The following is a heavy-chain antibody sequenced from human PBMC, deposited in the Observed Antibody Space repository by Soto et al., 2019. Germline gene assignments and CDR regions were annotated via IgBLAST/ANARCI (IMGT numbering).Heavy chain of an antibody. D-gene: IGHD3-22*01. CDR2: ISYSGST. V-gene: IGHV4-39*01. CDR3: ASYYYDTSGYYYVPGVY. J-gene: IGHJ4*02. Sequence: PSETLSLTCTVSRGSISSSGYYWGWIRQPPGKGLEWIGSISYSGSTYYNPSLKSRVTISVDTSKNQFSLKLSSVTAADTAVYYCASYYYDTSGYYYVPGVYWGQGTLVTVS. CDR1: RGSISSSGYY.